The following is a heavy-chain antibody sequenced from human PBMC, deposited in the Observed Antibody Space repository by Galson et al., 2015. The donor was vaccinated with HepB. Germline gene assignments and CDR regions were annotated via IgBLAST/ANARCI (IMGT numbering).Heavy chain of an antibody. Sequence: ASGFTFSSYGMHWVRQAPGKGLEWVAVISYDGSNKYYTDSVKGRFTISRDNSKNTLYLQMNSLRAEDTAVYYCAKDRIAGDCSGGSCYYQYFDYWGQGTLVTVSS. CDR2: ISYDGSNK. D-gene: IGHD2-15*01. CDR1: GFTFSSYG. J-gene: IGHJ4*02. V-gene: IGHV3-30*18. CDR3: AKDRIAGDCSGGSCYYQYFDY.